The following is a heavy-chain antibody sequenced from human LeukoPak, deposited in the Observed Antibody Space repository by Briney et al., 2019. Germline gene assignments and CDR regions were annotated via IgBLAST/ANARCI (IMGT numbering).Heavy chain of an antibody. V-gene: IGHV3-7*01. Sequence: GGSLRLSYAASGFTFSSYWMSWVRQAPGKGLEWVANIKQDGSEKYYVDSVKGRFTISRDNAKNSLYLQMNSLRAEDTAVYYCARVVVVVDSGMDVWGQGTTVTVSS. CDR3: ARVVVVVDSGMDV. D-gene: IGHD2-2*01. J-gene: IGHJ6*02. CDR2: IKQDGSEK. CDR1: GFTFSSYW.